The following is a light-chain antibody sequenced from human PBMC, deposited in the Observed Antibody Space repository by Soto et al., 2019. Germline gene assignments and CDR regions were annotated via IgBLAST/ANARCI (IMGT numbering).Light chain of an antibody. V-gene: IGLV1-44*01. J-gene: IGLJ3*02. CDR2: SNN. CDR1: SSNIGSNT. CDR3: GPWDDSLNGWG. Sequence: QSVLTQPPSASGTPGQRVTISCFGSSSNIGSNTVNCYQQLPGAAPKLLIYSNNQRPSGVPDRLSGSKSGTSASLAISDLQSDDEAVYYCGPWDDSLNGWGFGGGTKVTVL.